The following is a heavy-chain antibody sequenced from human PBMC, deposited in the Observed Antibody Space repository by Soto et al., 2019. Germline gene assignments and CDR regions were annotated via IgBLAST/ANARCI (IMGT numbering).Heavy chain of an antibody. D-gene: IGHD3-10*01. V-gene: IGHV3-23*01. J-gene: IGHJ4*02. CDR1: GFTFNNYA. CDR2: ISGGGDTT. CDR3: AKGRGGSGSLTPRVDF. Sequence: EVQLLESGGGLVQPGGSLRLSCAASGFTFNNYAMTWVRQAPGKGLEWVSAISGGGDTTSYADSVKGRFTVSRAGCKNTLYLQMSSLRAEDTALYYCAKGRGGSGSLTPRVDFWGQGTLVTVSS.